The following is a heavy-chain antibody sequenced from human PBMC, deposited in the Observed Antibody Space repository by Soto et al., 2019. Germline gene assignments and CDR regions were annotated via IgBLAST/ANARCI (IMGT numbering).Heavy chain of an antibody. J-gene: IGHJ4*02. Sequence: QVTLKESGPVLVKPTETLTLTCTVSGFSLTTSGVGVGWIRQPPGKALECLGIIYWDDDKRYSPSLKIRLAITKDTSKNEVVLTVTNMDPADTATYYCAHRQFHNRVWDRGIFDYWGQGTLVTVSS. CDR2: IYWDDDK. CDR3: AHRQFHNRVWDRGIFDY. V-gene: IGHV2-5*02. CDR1: GFSLTTSGVG. D-gene: IGHD1-26*01.